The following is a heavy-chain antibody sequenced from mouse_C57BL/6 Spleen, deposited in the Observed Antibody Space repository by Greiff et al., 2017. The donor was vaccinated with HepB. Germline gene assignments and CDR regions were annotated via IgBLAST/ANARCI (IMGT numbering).Heavy chain of an antibody. V-gene: IGHV1-69*01. CDR1: GYTFTSYW. D-gene: IGHD1-1*01. CDR2: IDPSDSYT. Sequence: VQLQQPGAELVMPGASVKLSCKASGYTFTSYWMHWVKQRPGQGLEWIGEIDPSDSYTNYNQKFKGKSTLTVDKSSSTAYMQLSSLTSEDSAVYYCAREGSNLDYWGQGTTLTVSS. J-gene: IGHJ2*01. CDR3: AREGSNLDY.